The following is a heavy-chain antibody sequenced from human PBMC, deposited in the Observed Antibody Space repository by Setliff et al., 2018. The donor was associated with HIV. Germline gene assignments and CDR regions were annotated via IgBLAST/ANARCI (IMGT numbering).Heavy chain of an antibody. V-gene: IGHV4-31*03. D-gene: IGHD3-16*02. CDR1: GGSISSGGYY. J-gene: IGHJ6*03. CDR3: ARGYPVSYYYYMDV. Sequence: KPSETLSLTCTVSGGSISSGGYYWSWIRQQPGKGLEWIGYIYYSGSTYYSPSLKSRVTISVDTSKNQFSLKLGSVTAADTAVYYCARGYPVSYYYYMDVWGKGTTVTVSS. CDR2: IYYSGST.